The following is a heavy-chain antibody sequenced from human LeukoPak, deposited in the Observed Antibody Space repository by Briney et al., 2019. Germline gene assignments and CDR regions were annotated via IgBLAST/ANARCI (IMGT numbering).Heavy chain of an antibody. Sequence: PGRSLRLSCAASGFTFDDYAMHWVRQAPGKGLEWVSGISWNSGSIGYADSVKGRFTISRDNAKNSLYLQMNSLRAEDTALYYCAKGVAAGTPYYFDYWGQGTLVTVSS. V-gene: IGHV3-9*01. J-gene: IGHJ4*02. CDR2: ISWNSGSI. D-gene: IGHD6-13*01. CDR3: AKGVAAGTPYYFDY. CDR1: GFTFDDYA.